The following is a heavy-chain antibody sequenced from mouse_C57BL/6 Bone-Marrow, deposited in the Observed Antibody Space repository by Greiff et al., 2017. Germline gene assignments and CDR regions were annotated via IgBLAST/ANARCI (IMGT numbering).Heavy chain of an antibody. J-gene: IGHJ2*01. CDR2: IRLKSDNYAT. Sequence: EVKLEESGGGLVQPGGSMKLSCVASGFTFSNYWMNWVRQSPEKGLEWVAQIRLKSDNYATHYAESVKGRFTISRDDSKSSVYLQMNNLRAEDTGIYYCTSITTGFDYWGQGTTLTVSS. CDR3: TSITTGFDY. CDR1: GFTFSNYW. V-gene: IGHV6-3*01. D-gene: IGHD1-1*01.